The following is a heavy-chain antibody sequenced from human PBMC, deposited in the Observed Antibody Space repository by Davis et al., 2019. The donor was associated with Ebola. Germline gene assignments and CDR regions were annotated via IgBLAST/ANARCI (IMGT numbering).Heavy chain of an antibody. CDR3: ARGWRVVVPAAMGGYNWFDP. D-gene: IGHD2-2*01. J-gene: IGHJ5*02. Sequence: AASVKVSCKASGYTFTSYGISWVRQAPGQGLEWMGWISAYNGNTNYAQKLQGRVTMTTDTSTSTVYMELSSLRSEDTAVYYCARGWRVVVPAAMGGYNWFDPWGQGTLVTVSS. CDR2: ISAYNGNT. CDR1: GYTFTSYG. V-gene: IGHV1-18*01.